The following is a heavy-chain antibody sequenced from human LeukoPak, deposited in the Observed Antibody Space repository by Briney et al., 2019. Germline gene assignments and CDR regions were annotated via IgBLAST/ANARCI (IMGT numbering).Heavy chain of an antibody. Sequence: GGSLRLSCAASGFTFSRYALSWVRQAPGKGLEWVSSIDGSGISTYDAVSVQGRFTISRDNSKNTLYLQMNSLRAEDTAVYYCAKDRFTSSWYFGFDYWGQGTLVTVSS. J-gene: IGHJ4*02. CDR2: IDGSGIST. V-gene: IGHV3-23*01. CDR1: GFTFSRYA. CDR3: AKDRFTSSWYFGFDY. D-gene: IGHD6-13*01.